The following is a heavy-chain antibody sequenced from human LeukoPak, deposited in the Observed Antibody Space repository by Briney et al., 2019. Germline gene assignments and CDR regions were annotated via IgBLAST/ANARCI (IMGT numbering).Heavy chain of an antibody. CDR1: GFIFSSYA. Sequence: GGSLRLSCAASGFIFSSYAMTWVRHAPGKGLEWVSAISGSGGSTYYADSVKGRFTISRDNSKNTLYLQMNSLRAEDTAVYYCAKWEYSSSPGFDYWGQGTLVTASS. CDR2: ISGSGGST. J-gene: IGHJ4*02. CDR3: AKWEYSSSPGFDY. V-gene: IGHV3-23*01. D-gene: IGHD6-6*01.